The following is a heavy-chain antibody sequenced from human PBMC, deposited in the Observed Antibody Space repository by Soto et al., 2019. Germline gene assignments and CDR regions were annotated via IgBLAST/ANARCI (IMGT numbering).Heavy chain of an antibody. Sequence: GGSLRLSCAASGFTFSSYSMNWVRQAPGKGLEWVSSISSSSSYIYYADSVKGRFTISRDNAKNSLYLQMNSLRVEDTAVYYCARDSYDILTGYRNWFDPWGQGTLVTVSS. J-gene: IGHJ5*02. D-gene: IGHD3-9*01. V-gene: IGHV3-21*01. CDR2: ISSSSSYI. CDR3: ARDSYDILTGYRNWFDP. CDR1: GFTFSSYS.